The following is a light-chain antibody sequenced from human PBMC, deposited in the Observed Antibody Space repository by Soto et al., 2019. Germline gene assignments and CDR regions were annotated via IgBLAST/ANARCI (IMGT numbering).Light chain of an antibody. CDR3: HQYNSYSVT. J-gene: IGKJ1*01. CDR1: QSISSR. CDR2: DAS. Sequence: DIQMTQSPSTLSASVGDRVTITCRASQSISSRLAWYQQKPGKAPKFLVYDASNLESGVPSRFSGSGAGTEFTLTISSLQPDDFATYYCHQYNSYSVTFGQGTKVEIK. V-gene: IGKV1-5*01.